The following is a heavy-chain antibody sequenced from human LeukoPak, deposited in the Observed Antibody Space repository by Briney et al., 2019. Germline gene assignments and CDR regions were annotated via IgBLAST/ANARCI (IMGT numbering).Heavy chain of an antibody. V-gene: IGHV3-33*01. J-gene: IGHJ6*02. CDR1: GFTFSDHG. D-gene: IGHD6-13*01. CDR2: IYYDGNNK. CDR3: SRGGWPTAGTPRLDV. Sequence: GGSLRLSCEASGFTFSDHGIHWVRHTPGKGLEWLAIIYYDGNNKYYADSAKGRFTISRDNPKNTAYLQMNSLRVDDTAVYYCSRGGWPTAGTPRLDVWGQGTTVDVSS.